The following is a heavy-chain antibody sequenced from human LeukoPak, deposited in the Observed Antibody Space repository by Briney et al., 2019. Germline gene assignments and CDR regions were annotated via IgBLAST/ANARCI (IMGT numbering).Heavy chain of an antibody. Sequence: SVKVCCKASGGTFSSYAISWVRQAPGQGLEWMGGIIPIFGTANYAQKFQGRVTITTDESTSTAYMELSSLRSEDTAVYYCARVNVDTAHGYYYYYYYMDVWGKGTTVTVSS. CDR3: ARVNVDTAHGYYYYYYYMDV. D-gene: IGHD5-18*01. CDR2: IIPIFGTA. V-gene: IGHV1-69*05. CDR1: GGTFSSYA. J-gene: IGHJ6*03.